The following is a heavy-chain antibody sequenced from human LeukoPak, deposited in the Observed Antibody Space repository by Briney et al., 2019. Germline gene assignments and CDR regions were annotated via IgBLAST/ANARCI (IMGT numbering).Heavy chain of an antibody. CDR3: ARGIAARPPDAFDI. V-gene: IGHV4-4*09. CDR2: IYTSGST. J-gene: IGHJ3*02. Sequence: SETLSLTCTVSGGSISSYYWSWIRQPPGKGLEWIGYIYTSGSTNYNPSLKSRVTISVDTSKNQFSLKLSSVTAADTAVYSCARGIAARPPDAFDIWGQGTMVTVSS. D-gene: IGHD6-6*01. CDR1: GGSISSYY.